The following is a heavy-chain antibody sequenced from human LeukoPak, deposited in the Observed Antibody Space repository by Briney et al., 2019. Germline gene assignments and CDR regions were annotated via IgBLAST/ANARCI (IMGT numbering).Heavy chain of an antibody. D-gene: IGHD3-22*01. CDR2: IYYSGST. V-gene: IGHV4-30-4*01. CDR3: ARNYYDSSGYSNWYFDL. CDR1: GGSIINYY. J-gene: IGHJ2*01. Sequence: PSETLSLTCSVSGGSIINYYWSWIRQPPAKGLEWIGYIYYSGSTYYNPSLKSRVPISVDTSKNQFSLKLSSVTAADTAVYYCARNYYDSSGYSNWYFDLWGRGTLVTVSS.